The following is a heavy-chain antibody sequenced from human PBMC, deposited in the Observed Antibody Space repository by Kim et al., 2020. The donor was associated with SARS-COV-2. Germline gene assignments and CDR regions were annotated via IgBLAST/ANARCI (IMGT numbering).Heavy chain of an antibody. D-gene: IGHD5-12*01. V-gene: IGHV3-7*01. CDR1: GFTFSSYW. CDR2: IKQDGSEK. J-gene: IGHJ4*02. CDR3: ARVMGIVATIFLPTYYFDY. Sequence: GGSLRLSCAASGFTFSSYWMSWVRQAPGKGLEWVANIKQDGSEKYYVDSVKGRFTISRDNAKNSLYLQMNSLRAEDTAVYYCARVMGIVATIFLPTYYFDYWGQGTLVTVSS.